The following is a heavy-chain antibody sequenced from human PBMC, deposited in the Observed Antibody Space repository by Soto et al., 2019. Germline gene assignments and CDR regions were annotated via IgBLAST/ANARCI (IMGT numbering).Heavy chain of an antibody. D-gene: IGHD3-3*01. CDR2: IYYSGST. CDR1: GGSLRSGDYY. V-gene: IGHV4-30-4*01. CDR3: ARVVRAGYYDFWSGYSLFDY. J-gene: IGHJ4*02. Sequence: QVQLQESGPGLVKPSQTLSLTCTVSGGSLRSGDYYWSWVRQPPGKGLEWIGYIYYSGSTYYNPSLKSRVTISVDTSKNHFSLKLSSVTAADTAVYYCARVVRAGYYDFWSGYSLFDYWGQGTLVTVSS.